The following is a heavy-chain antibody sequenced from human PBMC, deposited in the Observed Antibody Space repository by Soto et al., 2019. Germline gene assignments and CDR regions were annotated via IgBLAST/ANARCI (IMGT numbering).Heavy chain of an antibody. J-gene: IGHJ4*02. Sequence: EVQLLESGGGLVQPGGSLRLSCAASGFSFSNYAMSWVRQPPGNGLEWVSTITGNGGTTYYADYVKGRFTISRDNSKNKLFLQVNCLRDEDTAVYYCAKVGLRLGGDYWGQGTLVTVSS. CDR1: GFSFSNYA. V-gene: IGHV3-23*01. D-gene: IGHD5-12*01. CDR2: ITGNGGTT. CDR3: AKVGLRLGGDY.